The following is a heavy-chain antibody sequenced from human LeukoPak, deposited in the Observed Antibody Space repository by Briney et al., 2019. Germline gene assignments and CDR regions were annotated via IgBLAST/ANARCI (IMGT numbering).Heavy chain of an antibody. Sequence: GGSLRLSCAASGFTFSSYAMSWVRQAPGKGLEWVSTVSSSGGSTYYADSVKGRFTISRDNSKNTLYLQMNTLRAEDTAVYHCAKSGCNSSNCFLGWFDPWGQGTLVTGSS. CDR1: GFTFSSYA. V-gene: IGHV3-23*01. D-gene: IGHD2-2*01. CDR2: VSSSGGST. J-gene: IGHJ5*02. CDR3: AKSGCNSSNCFLGWFDP.